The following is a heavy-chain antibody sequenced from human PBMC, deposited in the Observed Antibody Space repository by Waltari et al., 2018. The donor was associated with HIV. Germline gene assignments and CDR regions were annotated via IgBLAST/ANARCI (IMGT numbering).Heavy chain of an antibody. CDR3: ARDWWQLPSGGYFFDY. J-gene: IGHJ4*02. CDR2: INPKSSFT. V-gene: IGHV1-2*02. CDR1: RFTFTAYY. Sequence: QVQLVQSGAEVKKPGASVKVSCTASRFTFTAYYVHWVRQAPGQGLGWMGWINPKSSFTHFAQNFQGRINMTRDTSIKTAYLELSRLQSDDTAVYYCARDWWQLPSGGYFFDYWGQGTLVTVSS. D-gene: IGHD2-15*01.